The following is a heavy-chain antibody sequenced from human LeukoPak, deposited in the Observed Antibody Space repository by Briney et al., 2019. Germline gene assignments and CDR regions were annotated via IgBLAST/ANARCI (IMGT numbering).Heavy chain of an antibody. CDR2: INHSGST. CDR1: GGSFSGYY. V-gene: IGHV4-34*01. J-gene: IGHJ6*03. Sequence: SETLSHTCAVYGGSFSGYYWSWIRQPPGRGLEWIGEINHSGSTNYNPSLKSRVTISVDTSKNQFSLKLSSVTAADTAVYYCARDITIFGVVQSPRGNMDVWGKGTTVTVSS. D-gene: IGHD3-3*01. CDR3: ARDITIFGVVQSPRGNMDV.